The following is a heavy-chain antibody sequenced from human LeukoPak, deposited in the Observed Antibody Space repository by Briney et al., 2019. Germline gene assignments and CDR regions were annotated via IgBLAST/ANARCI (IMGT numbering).Heavy chain of an antibody. CDR2: ISDSGTRT. CDR1: GFTFGSYA. Sequence: PGGSRRLSCAASGFTFGSYAMHWVRQPPGKGLEWVSTISDSGTRTYYADSVKGRFTISSDNSKNPLYLQMNSLRVEDTAVYYCVCLGLGGLSLDWGQGTLVTVSS. CDR3: VCLGLGGLSLD. D-gene: IGHD3-16*01. V-gene: IGHV3-23*01. J-gene: IGHJ4*02.